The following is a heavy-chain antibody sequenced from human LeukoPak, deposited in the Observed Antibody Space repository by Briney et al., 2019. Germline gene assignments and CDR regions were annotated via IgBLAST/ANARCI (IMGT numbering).Heavy chain of an antibody. CDR1: GYTFASYG. D-gene: IGHD1-26*01. V-gene: IGHV1-18*01. Sequence: ASVKVSCKASGYTFASYGISRVRQALGQGLEWMGWISAYNGHTNYAQKLQGRVTMTTDTSTSTAYMELKSLRSDDTALYYCARDVVGATSFDYWGQGTLVTVSS. CDR3: ARDVVGATSFDY. J-gene: IGHJ4*02. CDR2: ISAYNGHT.